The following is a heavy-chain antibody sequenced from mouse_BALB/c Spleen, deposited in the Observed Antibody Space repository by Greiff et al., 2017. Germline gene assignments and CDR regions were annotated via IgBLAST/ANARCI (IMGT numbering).Heavy chain of an antibody. CDR1: GFTFSDYG. CDR3: GGGRGLRHAMDY. J-gene: IGHJ4*01. CDR2: ISNLADSI. Sequence: EVHLVESGGGLVQPGGSRKLSCAASGFTFSDYGMAWVRQAPGQGPEWVAFISNLADSIYYADTVTGRFTISRENAKNTLYLGMSSLRSEDTAMYYCGGGRGLRHAMDYWGQGTSVTVSS. D-gene: IGHD2-4*01. V-gene: IGHV5-15*02.